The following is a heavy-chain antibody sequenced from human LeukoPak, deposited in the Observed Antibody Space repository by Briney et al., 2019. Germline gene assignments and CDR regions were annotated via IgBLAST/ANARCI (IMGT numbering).Heavy chain of an antibody. Sequence: SETLSLTCTVSRGPISSTNYSWGSIRQPPGKGLEWIGCMYYSGSTNYHPSLRSRVSMSVDTSKNQFSLKLTSVTAADTAVYHCARAVGTVGSTQSYYFDFWCQGTLVTVSS. CDR1: RGPISSTNYS. V-gene: IGHV4-39*01. CDR3: ARAVGTVGSTQSYYFDF. D-gene: IGHD1-26*01. J-gene: IGHJ4*02. CDR2: MYYSGST.